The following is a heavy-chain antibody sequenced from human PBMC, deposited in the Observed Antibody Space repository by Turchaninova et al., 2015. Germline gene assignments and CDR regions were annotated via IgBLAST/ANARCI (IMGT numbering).Heavy chain of an antibody. CDR1: GVSISSYD. V-gene: IGHV4-59*08. J-gene: IGHJ4*02. Sequence: QVQLQESGPGLVKPSETLSLTCPVTGVSISSYDWSWTRQPPGKGLEWIGYVHYSGSTNYNPSLKSRVTMSVDMANSQFSLKVSSVTAADTAVYYCAAGYGRDWYYFDYWGQGALVIVSS. CDR3: AAGYGRDWYYFDY. CDR2: VHYSGST. D-gene: IGHD2-21*02.